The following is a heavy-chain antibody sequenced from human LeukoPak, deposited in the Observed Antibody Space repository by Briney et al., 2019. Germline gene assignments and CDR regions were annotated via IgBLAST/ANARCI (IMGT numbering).Heavy chain of an antibody. D-gene: IGHD5-18*01. Sequence: GGSLRLSCAASGFTFSSYGMHWVRQAPGKGLEWVAVISYDGSNKYYADSVKGRFTISRDNSKNTLYLQMNSLRAEDTAVYYCAKEVYSYGTTYYFDYWGQGTLVTVSS. CDR3: AKEVYSYGTTYYFDY. J-gene: IGHJ4*02. CDR2: ISYDGSNK. V-gene: IGHV3-30*18. CDR1: GFTFSSYG.